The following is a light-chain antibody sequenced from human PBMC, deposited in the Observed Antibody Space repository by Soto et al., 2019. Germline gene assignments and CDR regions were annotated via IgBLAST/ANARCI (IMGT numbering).Light chain of an antibody. CDR1: SSDVGGYNY. Sequence: QSALTQPPSASGSPGQSVTISCTGTSSDVGGYNYVSWYQHHPGKAPKLLIYEVSKRPSGAPDRFSGSKSANTASLTVSGLQAVDEADYFCSSYAGDYNLYVFGTGTKVTVL. CDR3: SSYAGDYNLYV. V-gene: IGLV2-8*01. CDR2: EVS. J-gene: IGLJ1*01.